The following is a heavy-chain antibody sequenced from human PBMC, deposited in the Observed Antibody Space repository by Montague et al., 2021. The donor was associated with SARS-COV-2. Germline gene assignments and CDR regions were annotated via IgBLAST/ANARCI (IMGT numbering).Heavy chain of an antibody. D-gene: IGHD3-9*01. Sequence: SETLSLTCAVSGGSITSENWWSWVRQTPEKGLEWIGEIRHNGGTHYNPSLKSRVTISVDTSKNQVSLKLSSVTAADTAVYYCARGQRFFDWPYDAFDIWAQGTMVIVSS. J-gene: IGHJ3*02. CDR1: GGSITSENW. CDR3: ARGQRFFDWPYDAFDI. V-gene: IGHV4-4*02. CDR2: IRHNGGT.